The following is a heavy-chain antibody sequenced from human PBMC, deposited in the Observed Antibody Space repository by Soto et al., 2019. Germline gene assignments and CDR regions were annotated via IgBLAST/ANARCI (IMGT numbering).Heavy chain of an antibody. CDR2: ISSSGSTI. V-gene: IGHV3-11*01. CDR3: AIVPAAMLGFYYYYYMDV. J-gene: IGHJ6*03. D-gene: IGHD2-2*01. Sequence: QVQLVESGGGLVKPGGSLRLSCAASGFTFSDYYMSWIRQAPGKGLEWVSYISSSGSTIYYADSVKGRFTISRDNAKNSLYLQMNRLRAEDTAVYYCAIVPAAMLGFYYYYYMDVWGKGTTVTVSS. CDR1: GFTFSDYY.